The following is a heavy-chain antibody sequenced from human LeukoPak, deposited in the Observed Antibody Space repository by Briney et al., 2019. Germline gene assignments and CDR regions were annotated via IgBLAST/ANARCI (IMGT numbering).Heavy chain of an antibody. J-gene: IGHJ4*02. D-gene: IGHD2-15*01. V-gene: IGHV3-30*04. CDR2: ISYDGSNK. Sequence: PGGSLRLSCAASGFTFSSYAMHWVRQAPGKGLEWVAVISYDGSNKYYADSVKGRFTIYRDNSKNTLYLQMNSLRAEDTAVYYCAKGVRPVVAATYFDYWGQGTLVTISS. CDR3: AKGVRPVVAATYFDY. CDR1: GFTFSSYA.